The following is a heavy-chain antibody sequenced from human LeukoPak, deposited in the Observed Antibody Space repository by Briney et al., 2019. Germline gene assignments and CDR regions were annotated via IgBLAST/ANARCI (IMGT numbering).Heavy chain of an antibody. Sequence: PGGSLRLSCAASGFTFSSYAMSWVRQAPGKGLEWVSAISGSGGSTYYADSVKGRFTISRDNSKNTLYLQMNSLRAGDTAVYYCATHPHLYSQGDYWGQGTLVTVSS. CDR3: ATHPHLYSQGDY. D-gene: IGHD3-16*01. J-gene: IGHJ4*02. CDR1: GFTFSSYA. V-gene: IGHV3-23*01. CDR2: ISGSGGST.